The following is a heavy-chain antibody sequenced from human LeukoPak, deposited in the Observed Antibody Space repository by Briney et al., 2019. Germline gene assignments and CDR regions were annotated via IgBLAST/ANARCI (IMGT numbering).Heavy chain of an antibody. V-gene: IGHV4-39*01. D-gene: IGHD2-2*01. Sequence: SETLSLTCTVSGGSVSSSSYYWGWIRQPPGKGLEWIGSIYYSGSTYYNPSLKSRVTISVDTSKNQFSLTVTSMTAADTAVYYCARMGLGYCSNTTCRPVFDNWGQGTLVTVFS. CDR1: GGSVSSSSYY. CDR2: IYYSGST. CDR3: ARMGLGYCSNTTCRPVFDN. J-gene: IGHJ4*02.